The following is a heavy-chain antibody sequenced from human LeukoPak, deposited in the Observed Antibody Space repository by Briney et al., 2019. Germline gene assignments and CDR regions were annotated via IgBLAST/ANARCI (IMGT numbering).Heavy chain of an antibody. Sequence: GGSLRLSCAASGFTFSSFGMHWVRQAPGKGLEWVAVIWYDGSNKYYADSVKGRFTISRDNSKNTLSLQMNSLRAEDTAVYYCAKDAAGSSSWANYWGQGALVSVSS. J-gene: IGHJ4*02. D-gene: IGHD6-13*01. CDR3: AKDAAGSSSWANY. V-gene: IGHV3-33*06. CDR1: GFTFSSFG. CDR2: IWYDGSNK.